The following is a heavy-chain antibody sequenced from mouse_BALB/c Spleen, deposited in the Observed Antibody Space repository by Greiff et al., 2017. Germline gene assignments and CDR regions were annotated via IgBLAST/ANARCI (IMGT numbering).Heavy chain of an antibody. CDR2: ISDGGSYT. CDR1: GFTFSDYY. D-gene: IGHD1-1*01. CDR3: AREGITTGAMDY. V-gene: IGHV5-4*02. J-gene: IGHJ4*01. Sequence: EVKLVESGGGLVKPGGSLKLSCAASGFTFSDYYMYWVRQTPEKRLEWVATISDGGSYTYYPDSVKGRFTISRDNAKNNLYLQMSSLKSEDTAMYYCAREGITTGAMDYWGQGTSVTVSS.